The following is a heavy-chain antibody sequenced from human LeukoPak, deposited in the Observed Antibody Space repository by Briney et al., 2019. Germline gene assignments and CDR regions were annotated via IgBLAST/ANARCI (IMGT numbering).Heavy chain of an antibody. Sequence: GASVKVSCKVSGHTLTELSMRWVRQAPGKGLEWMGGFDPEDGETIYAQKFQGRVTMTEDTSTDTAYMELSSLRSEDTAVYYCATDPDSSGWYFYWGQGTLVTVSS. CDR2: FDPEDGET. CDR1: GHTLTELS. CDR3: ATDPDSSGWYFY. V-gene: IGHV1-24*01. D-gene: IGHD6-19*01. J-gene: IGHJ4*02.